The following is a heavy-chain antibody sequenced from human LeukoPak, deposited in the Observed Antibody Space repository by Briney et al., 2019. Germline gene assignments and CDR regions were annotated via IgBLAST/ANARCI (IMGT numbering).Heavy chain of an antibody. J-gene: IGHJ5*02. CDR3: ARPYYGDYFRFDP. CDR1: GYTFTSYG. V-gene: IGHV1-18*01. D-gene: IGHD4-17*01. CDR2: ISAYNGNT. Sequence: ASVKVSCKASGYTFTSYGISWVRHAPGQGLELMGWISAYNGNTNYAQKLQGRVTMTTDTSTSTAYMELRSLRSDDTAVYYCARPYYGDYFRFDPWGQGTLVTVSS.